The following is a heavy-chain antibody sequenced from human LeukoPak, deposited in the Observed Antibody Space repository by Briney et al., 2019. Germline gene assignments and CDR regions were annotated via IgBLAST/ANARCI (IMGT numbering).Heavy chain of an antibody. CDR2: ISYDGSNK. V-gene: IGHV3-30*18. CDR1: GFTFSSYG. CDR3: AKVYGSGPPLPDY. D-gene: IGHD3-10*01. J-gene: IGHJ4*02. Sequence: GALRLSCAASGFTFSSYGMHWVRQAPGKGLEWVAVISYDGSNKYYADSVKGRFTISRDNSKNTLYLQMNSLRAEDTAVYYCAKVYGSGPPLPDYWGQGTLVTVSS.